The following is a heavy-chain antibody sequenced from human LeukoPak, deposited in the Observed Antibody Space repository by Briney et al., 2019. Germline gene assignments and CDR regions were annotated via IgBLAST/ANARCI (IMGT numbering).Heavy chain of an antibody. D-gene: IGHD3-10*01. CDR3: ARPGVTGGPASDY. CDR2: INTNTGNP. CDR1: GYTFTNYG. Sequence: GASVKVSCKASGYTFTNYGMDWVRQAPGQGLEWMGWINTNTGNPTYAQGFTGRFVFSLDTSVSTAYLQISSLKAEDTAVYFCARPGVTGGPASDYWGQGTVVTVS. J-gene: IGHJ4*02. V-gene: IGHV7-4-1*02.